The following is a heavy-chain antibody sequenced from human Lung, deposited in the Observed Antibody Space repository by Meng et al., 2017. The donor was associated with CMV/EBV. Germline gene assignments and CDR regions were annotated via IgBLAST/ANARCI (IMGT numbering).Heavy chain of an antibody. V-gene: IGHV3-23*03. CDR2: IYSGDDST. J-gene: IGHJ6*02. CDR1: GFTFSTFA. Sequence: ESLKISCAASGFTFSTFAMSWVRQAPGKGLQWVSVIYSGDDSTYYADSVKGRFTISRDNSKNMLYLQMNSLRAEDSAVYFCAKGKWGGYYYYYGMYVWGRGXTVTVSS. D-gene: IGHD1-26*01. CDR3: AKGKWGGYYYYYGMYV.